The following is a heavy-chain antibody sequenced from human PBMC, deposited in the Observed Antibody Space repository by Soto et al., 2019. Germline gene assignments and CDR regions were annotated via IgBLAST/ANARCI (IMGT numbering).Heavy chain of an antibody. CDR2: IYPGDSDT. CDR3: ARRYRDEVMDFGDF. V-gene: IGHV5-51*01. Sequence: GESLKISCKGSGYISSNNWIAWVRQVPGKGLEWMGIIYPGDSDTRYSPSFRGQVTMSADKSISTAYLQWNSLKASDTAMYYCARRYRDEVMDFGDFWGQGTLVTVSS. CDR1: GYISSNNW. J-gene: IGHJ4*02. D-gene: IGHD3-16*01.